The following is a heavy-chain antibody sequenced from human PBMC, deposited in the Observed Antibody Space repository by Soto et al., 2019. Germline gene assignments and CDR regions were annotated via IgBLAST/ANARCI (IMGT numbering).Heavy chain of an antibody. CDR1: GYTFNSYD. V-gene: IGHV1-8*01. J-gene: IGHJ4*01. CDR2: MNPNSGDT. D-gene: IGHD1-20*01. CDR3: TRVPPLAFGMDY. Sequence: ASVKVSCKASGYTFNSYDIYWVRQASGQGLEWMGWMNPNSGDTGYPQKFQGRVTMTRDTSITTAYMELRSLTSEDTAVYYCTRVPPLAFGMDYWGHGTLVTVSS.